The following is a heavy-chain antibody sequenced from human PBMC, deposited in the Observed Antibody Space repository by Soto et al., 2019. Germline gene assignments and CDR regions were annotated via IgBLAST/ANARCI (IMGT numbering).Heavy chain of an antibody. D-gene: IGHD1-26*01. J-gene: IGHJ4*02. Sequence: GESLKISCQGSGYYFTSYWIGWVRQMPGKGLEWMGIIYPADSDTRYSPSFQGQVTISVDRSISTAYLQWSSLKASDTAMYYCARGPTTNYFDVWGKGTLVTVAS. CDR1: GYYFTSYW. CDR2: IYPADSDT. CDR3: ARGPTTNYFDV. V-gene: IGHV5-51*01.